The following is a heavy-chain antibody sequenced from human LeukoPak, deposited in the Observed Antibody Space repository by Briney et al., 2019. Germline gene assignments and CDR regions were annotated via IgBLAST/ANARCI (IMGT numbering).Heavy chain of an antibody. CDR3: AKVLGGSYYHDAFDI. V-gene: IGHV3-30*04. CDR1: GFTFSSYA. D-gene: IGHD1-26*01. CDR2: ISYDGSNK. Sequence: GGSLRLSCAASGFTFSSYAMHWVRQAPGKGLEWVAVISYDGSNKYYADSVRGRFTISRDNSKNTLYLQMNSLRAEDTAVYYCAKVLGGSYYHDAFDIWGQGTMVTVSS. J-gene: IGHJ3*02.